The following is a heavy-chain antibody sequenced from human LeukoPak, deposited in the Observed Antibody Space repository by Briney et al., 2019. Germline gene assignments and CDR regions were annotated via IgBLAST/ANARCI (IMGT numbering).Heavy chain of an antibody. CDR2: IYYSGST. CDR1: GGSISSYY. D-gene: IGHD3-22*01. V-gene: IGHV4-59*08. J-gene: IGHJ4*02. Sequence: SSETLSLTCTASGGSISSYYWNWIRQPPGKGLEWIGYIYYSGSTNYNPSLKSRVTISVDTSKNQFSLKLSSVTAADTAVYYCARQIYDSSGYLLDYWGQGTLVTVSS. CDR3: ARQIYDSSGYLLDY.